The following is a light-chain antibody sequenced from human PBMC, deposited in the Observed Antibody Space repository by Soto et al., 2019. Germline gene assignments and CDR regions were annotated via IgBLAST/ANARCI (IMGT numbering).Light chain of an antibody. V-gene: IGKV1-27*01. CDR2: AAS. J-gene: IGKJ1*01. Sequence: DIQMTQSPSSLSASVGDRVTITCRASQGINHYIAWYQHKPGTVPNVLIYAASTLHSGVPSRFSGGASGTDFTLTISSLQPEDAATYYCQQYLYAPDTFGQGTRVEIK. CDR3: QQYLYAPDT. CDR1: QGINHY.